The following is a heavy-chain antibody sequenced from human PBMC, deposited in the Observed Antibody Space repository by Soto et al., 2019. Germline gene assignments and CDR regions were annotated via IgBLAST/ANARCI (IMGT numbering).Heavy chain of an antibody. V-gene: IGHV4-61*05. CDR3: ARIAVAGTRFDY. D-gene: IGHD6-19*01. Sequence: SETLSLTCAVSGGSISSGGYYWSWIRQPPGKGLEWIGEIYHSGSTNYNPSLKSRVTISVDKSKNQFSLKLSSVTAADTAVYYCARIAVAGTRFDYWGQGTLVTVS. CDR2: IYHSGST. J-gene: IGHJ4*02. CDR1: GGSISSGGYY.